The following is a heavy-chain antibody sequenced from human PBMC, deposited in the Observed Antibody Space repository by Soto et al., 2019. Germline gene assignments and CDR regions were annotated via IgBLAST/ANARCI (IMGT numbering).Heavy chain of an antibody. CDR1: GGTFSSYA. J-gene: IGHJ1*01. CDR3: ARDSPGYSGYAGDFQH. V-gene: IGHV1-69*01. Sequence: QVQLVQAGAEVKKPGSSVKVSCKASGGTFSSYAISWVRQAPGQGLEWMGGIIPTFGTANYAQKFQGRVTITADESTSTAYMELSSLGSEDTAVYYCARDSPGYSGYAGDFQHWGQGTLVTVSS. CDR2: IIPTFGTA. D-gene: IGHD5-12*01.